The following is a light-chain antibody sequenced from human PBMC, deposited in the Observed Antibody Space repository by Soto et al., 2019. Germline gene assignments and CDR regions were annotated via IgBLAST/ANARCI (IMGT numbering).Light chain of an antibody. J-gene: IGLJ1*01. CDR2: EVS. V-gene: IGLV2-23*02. CDR3: CSYAGNSTYV. Sequence: QSALTQPASVSGSPGQSITISCTGTSGDVGSYNLVSWHQQHPGKAHKLMISEVSKRPSGVSNRFSGSKSGNTASLTISGLQAGDEADYYCCSYAGNSTYVFGTGTKVTVL. CDR1: SGDVGSYNL.